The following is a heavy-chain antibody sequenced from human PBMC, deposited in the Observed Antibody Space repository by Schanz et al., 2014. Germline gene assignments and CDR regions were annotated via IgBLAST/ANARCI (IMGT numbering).Heavy chain of an antibody. CDR3: ARSAGRDFWSGYYTRFDY. CDR2: INTGSGDT. J-gene: IGHJ4*02. Sequence: QVHLVQSGAEVKRPGASVKVSCKASEYSFTSYSMHWVRQAPGQRLEWMGWINTGSGDTKYPQNLQGRVTMTTDTSTSTVYMELRSLRSDDTAVYYCARSAGRDFWSGYYTRFDYWGQGTLVTVSS. CDR1: EYSFTSYS. V-gene: IGHV1-3*04. D-gene: IGHD3-3*01.